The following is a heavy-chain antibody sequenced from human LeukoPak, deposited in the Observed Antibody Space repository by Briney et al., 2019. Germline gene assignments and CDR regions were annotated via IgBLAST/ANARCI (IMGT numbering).Heavy chain of an antibody. Sequence: SETLSLTCAVYGGSFSGYYWSWIRQPPGKGLEWIGEINHSGSTNYNPSLKSRVTISVDTSKNQFSLKLSSVTAAGTAVYYCARGLSVAAAAGGFNWFDPWGQGTLVTVSS. V-gene: IGHV4-34*01. D-gene: IGHD6-13*01. CDR2: INHSGST. CDR1: GGSFSGYY. CDR3: ARGLSVAAAAGGFNWFDP. J-gene: IGHJ5*02.